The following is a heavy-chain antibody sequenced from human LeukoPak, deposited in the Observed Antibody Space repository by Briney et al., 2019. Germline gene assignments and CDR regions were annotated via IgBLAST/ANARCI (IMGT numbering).Heavy chain of an antibody. Sequence: GGSLRLSCVASGFTFGTYWMSWVRQAPGKGLEWVANINQDGSGRYHVDSVKGRITISRDNAKNSLYLQMNSLRAEDTAVYYCARDPDYGDPGPFWDYWGQGTLVTVSS. CDR2: INQDGSGR. V-gene: IGHV3-7*01. CDR3: ARDPDYGDPGPFWDY. CDR1: GFTFGTYW. J-gene: IGHJ4*02. D-gene: IGHD4-17*01.